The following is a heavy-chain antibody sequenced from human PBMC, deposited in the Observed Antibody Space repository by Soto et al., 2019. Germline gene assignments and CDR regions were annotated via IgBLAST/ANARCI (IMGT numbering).Heavy chain of an antibody. CDR3: ARGRPYGMDV. V-gene: IGHV3-74*01. J-gene: IGHJ6*02. CDR2: IDSEGSST. Sequence: GGSLRLSCAASGFTFGSYWMNWVRQAPGKGLVWVSRIDSEGSSTTYADSVKGRFTTSRDNAKNTLYLQMSSLRVEDTAVYYCARGRPYGMDVWGQGTTVTVSS. CDR1: GFTFGSYW.